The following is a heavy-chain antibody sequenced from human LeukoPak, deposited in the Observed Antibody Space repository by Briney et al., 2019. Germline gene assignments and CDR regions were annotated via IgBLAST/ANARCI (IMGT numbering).Heavy chain of an antibody. Sequence: PGGSLRLSCAASGFTFSSYAMHWVRQAPGKGLEWVAVISYDGSNKYYADSVKGRFTISRDNSKNTLYLQMNSLRAEDTAVYYCARDRPFYGSGSYYNPWGQGTLVTVSS. J-gene: IGHJ5*02. CDR3: ARDRPFYGSGSYYNP. V-gene: IGHV3-30-3*01. CDR1: GFTFSSYA. CDR2: ISYDGSNK. D-gene: IGHD3-10*01.